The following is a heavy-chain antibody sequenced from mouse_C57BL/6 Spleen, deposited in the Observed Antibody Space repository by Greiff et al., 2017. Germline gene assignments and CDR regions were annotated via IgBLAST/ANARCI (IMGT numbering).Heavy chain of an antibody. J-gene: IGHJ2*01. V-gene: IGHV1-80*01. CDR3: ARGPITTVAYYFDY. Sequence: QVQLQQSGAELVKPGASVKISCKASGYAFSSYWMNWVKQRPGKGLEWIGQIYPGDGDTNYNGKFKGKATLTADKSSSTAYMQLSSLTSEDSAVYFCARGPITTVAYYFDYWGQGTTLTVSS. CDR1: GYAFSSYW. D-gene: IGHD1-1*01. CDR2: IYPGDGDT.